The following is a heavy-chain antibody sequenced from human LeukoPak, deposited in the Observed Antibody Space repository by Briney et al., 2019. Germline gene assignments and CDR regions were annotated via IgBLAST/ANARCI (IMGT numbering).Heavy chain of an antibody. V-gene: IGHV3-7*03. CDR2: IKQDGSEK. CDR3: AKDRVTVPAATYFDY. CDR1: GLIGSDDY. Sequence: PGGSLRLSCAASGLIGSDDYMSWVRQAPGKGLEWVANIKQDGSEKYYVDSVKGRFTISRDNSKNTLYLQMNSLRAEDTAVYYCAKDRVTVPAATYFDYWGQGTLVTVSS. D-gene: IGHD2-2*01. J-gene: IGHJ4*02.